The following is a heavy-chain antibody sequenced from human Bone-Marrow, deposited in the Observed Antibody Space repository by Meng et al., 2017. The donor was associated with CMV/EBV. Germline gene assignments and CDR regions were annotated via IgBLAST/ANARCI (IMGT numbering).Heavy chain of an antibody. J-gene: IGHJ4*02. D-gene: IGHD2-2*02. V-gene: IGHV3-30*02. CDR2: IRYDGSNK. Sequence: GGSLRLSCAASGFTFSSYGMHWVRQAPGKGLEWVAFIRYDGSNKYYAGSVKGRFTISRDNSKNTLYLQMNSLRAEDTAVYYCAPLGYCSSTSCYREDYWGQGTLVTVSS. CDR1: GFTFSSYG. CDR3: APLGYCSSTSCYREDY.